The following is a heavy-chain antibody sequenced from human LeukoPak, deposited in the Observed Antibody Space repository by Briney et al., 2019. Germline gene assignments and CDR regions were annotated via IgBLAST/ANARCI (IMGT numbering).Heavy chain of an antibody. J-gene: IGHJ4*02. D-gene: IGHD6-13*01. CDR3: ARIGYSSSSFDF. CDR1: GFRFTNYW. V-gene: IGHV3-7*01. CDR2: IKQDGSEK. Sequence: GGSLRLSCAASGFRFTNYWMSWVRQGPGKGLEWVANIKQDGSEKDYVDSMKGRFTISIDNAKNSVYLQVNSLRAEDTGIYYCARIGYSSSSFDFWGQGSLVTVSS.